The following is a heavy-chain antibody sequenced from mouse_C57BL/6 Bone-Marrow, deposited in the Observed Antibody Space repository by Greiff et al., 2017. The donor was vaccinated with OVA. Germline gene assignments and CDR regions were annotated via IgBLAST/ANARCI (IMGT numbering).Heavy chain of an antibody. J-gene: IGHJ4*01. Sequence: VQLQQSGAELVRPGASVTLSCKASGYTFTDYEMHWVKQTPVHGLEWIGAIDPETGGTAYNQKFKGKAILTADKSSSTAYMELRSLTSEDSAVYYCTRAHYYGSSCAMDYWGQGTSVTVSS. D-gene: IGHD1-1*01. V-gene: IGHV1-15*01. CDR3: TRAHYYGSSCAMDY. CDR2: IDPETGGT. CDR1: GYTFTDYE.